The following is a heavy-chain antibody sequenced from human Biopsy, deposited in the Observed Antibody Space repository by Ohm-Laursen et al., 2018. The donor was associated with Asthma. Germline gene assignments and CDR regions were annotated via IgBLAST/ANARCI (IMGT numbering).Heavy chain of an antibody. V-gene: IGHV4-34*01. CDR1: PGSFSGLF. J-gene: IGHJ6*02. Sequence: SETLSLTCYVNPGSFSGLFWTWIRQSPGKGLEWIGETNERGVTNNNPSLKSRVIISIDTYWNRVSLKLTSVTAADTAVYYCARGPELDVWSQGTTVTVSS. CDR3: ARGPELDV. CDR2: TNERGVT.